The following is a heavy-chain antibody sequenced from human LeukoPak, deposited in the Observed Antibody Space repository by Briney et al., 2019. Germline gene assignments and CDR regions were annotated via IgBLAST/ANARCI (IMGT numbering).Heavy chain of an antibody. D-gene: IGHD1-26*01. CDR2: ISYDGSNK. J-gene: IGHJ4*02. Sequence: GALRLSCAASGFTFSSYAMHWVRQAPGKGLEWVAVISYDGSNKYYADSVKGRFTISRDNSKNTLYLQMNSLRAEDTAVYYCARETPPESSAYYFDYWGQGTLVTVSS. CDR1: GFTFSSYA. CDR3: ARETPPESSAYYFDY. V-gene: IGHV3-30-3*01.